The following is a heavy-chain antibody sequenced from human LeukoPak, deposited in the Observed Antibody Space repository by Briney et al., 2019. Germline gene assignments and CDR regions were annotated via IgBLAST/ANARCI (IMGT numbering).Heavy chain of an antibody. CDR1: GFTFSRYW. V-gene: IGHV3-74*01. J-gene: IGHJ5*01. Sequence: GGSLRLSCAASGFTFSRYWMHWVRQAPGKGLVWVSRISTDGSSTRYADSVKGRFTISRDNAKNTLYLQMNSLRAEDTAVYYCARDPFYDILTGSTGNWFDSWGQGTLVTVSS. CDR3: ARDPFYDILTGSTGNWFDS. CDR2: ISTDGSST. D-gene: IGHD3-9*01.